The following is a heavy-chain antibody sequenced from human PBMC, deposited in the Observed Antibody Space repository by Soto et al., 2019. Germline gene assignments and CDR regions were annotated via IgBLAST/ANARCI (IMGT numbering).Heavy chain of an antibody. V-gene: IGHV3-21*02. CDR2: ISASSSI. J-gene: IGHJ4*02. D-gene: IGHD5-18*01. CDR3: ARDVGGYRYGRRQYHFDS. CDR1: GFPFSSYN. Sequence: EEQLVESGGGLVKPGGSLRLSCAASGFPFSSYNMNWVRQAPGKGLEWVASISASSSIYYADSVKGRFTISRDNAKNSLYLQMNDLRAEDTAVYYCARDVGGYRYGRRQYHFDSWGQGTLVTVSP.